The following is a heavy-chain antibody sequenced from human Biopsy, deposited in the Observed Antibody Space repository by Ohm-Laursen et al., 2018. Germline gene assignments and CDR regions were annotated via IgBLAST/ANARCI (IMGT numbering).Heavy chain of an antibody. J-gene: IGHJ4*02. Sequence: ASVTASCQASSYTFTDYNIHWMRQAPGQGLEWLRDINFKTGATNYAQTFQGTVTMTRDTSISTAYLALGSLRSADTAIYYCARDPLNGHKHFDYWGQGSLVTVSS. V-gene: IGHV1-2*02. D-gene: IGHD2-8*01. CDR2: INFKTGAT. CDR1: SYTFTDYN. CDR3: ARDPLNGHKHFDY.